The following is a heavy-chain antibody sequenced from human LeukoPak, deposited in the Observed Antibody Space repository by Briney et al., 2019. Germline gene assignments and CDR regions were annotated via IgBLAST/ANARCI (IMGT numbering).Heavy chain of an antibody. J-gene: IGHJ6*03. CDR2: INTNTGNP. Sequence: ASVKVSCKASGYTFTSYAMNWVRQAPGQGLEWMGWINTNTGNPTYAQGFTGRSVFSLDTSVSTAYLQISSLKAEDTAVYYCARLTAAGRTVPNFYYYYYYMDVWGKGTTVTISS. V-gene: IGHV7-4-1*02. D-gene: IGHD6-13*01. CDR3: ARLTAAGRTVPNFYYYYYYMDV. CDR1: GYTFTSYA.